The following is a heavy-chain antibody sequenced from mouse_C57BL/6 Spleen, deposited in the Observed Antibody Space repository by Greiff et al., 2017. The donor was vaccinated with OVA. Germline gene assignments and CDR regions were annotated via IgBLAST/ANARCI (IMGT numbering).Heavy chain of an antibody. CDR2: INPNNGGT. J-gene: IGHJ3*01. V-gene: IGHV1-18*01. CDR1: GYTFTDYN. D-gene: IGHD1-2*01. CDR3: ASGDGRFAY. Sequence: VQLQQSGPELVKPGASVKIPCKASGYTFTDYNMDWVKQSHGKSLEWIGDINPNNGGTIYNQKFKGKATLTVDKSSSTAYMELRSLTSEDTAVYYCASGDGRFAYWGQGTLVTVSA.